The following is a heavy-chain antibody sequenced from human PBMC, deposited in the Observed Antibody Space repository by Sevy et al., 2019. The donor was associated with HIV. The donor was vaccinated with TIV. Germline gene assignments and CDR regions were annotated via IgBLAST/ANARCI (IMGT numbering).Heavy chain of an antibody. Sequence: GGSLRLSCEASGFSFSDYWMNWVRQAPGRGLEWEANIKEDGSDKNFKDSVKGRLTVSRDNAKNSVFLQLESLTVEDTAVYYCARGAQGALDYWGQGTQVTVSS. V-gene: IGHV3-7*01. CDR3: ARGAQGALDY. D-gene: IGHD1-26*01. CDR2: IKEDGSDK. CDR1: GFSFSDYW. J-gene: IGHJ4*02.